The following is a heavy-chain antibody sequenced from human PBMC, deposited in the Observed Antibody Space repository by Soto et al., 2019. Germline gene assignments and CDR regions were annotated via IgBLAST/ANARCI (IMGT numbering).Heavy chain of an antibody. CDR3: SKEIVGAPGWFDP. D-gene: IGHD1-26*01. CDR1: GFTFSSYW. J-gene: IGHJ5*02. V-gene: IGHV3-9*01. CDR2: ISWNSGSI. Sequence: GGSLRLSCASSGFTFSSYWMSWVRQAPGKGLEWVSGISWNSGSIGYADSVKGRFTISRDNAKNSLYLQMNSLRAEDTALYYYSKEIVGAPGWFDPWGQGTLVTVSS.